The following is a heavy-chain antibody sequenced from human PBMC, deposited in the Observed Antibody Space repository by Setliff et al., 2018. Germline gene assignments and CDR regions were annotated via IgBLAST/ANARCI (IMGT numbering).Heavy chain of an antibody. CDR1: GGSISSGNYY. V-gene: IGHV4-39*07. CDR2: IYYSGST. Sequence: NPSETLSLTCRVSGGSISSGNYYWGLIRQPPGKGLEWVATIYYSGSTYSNPSLKSRLIISVDAPDNQFSVKLSSMTAADTAVYYCASGGYNYGALDYWGQGALVTVSS. CDR3: ASGGYNYGALDY. D-gene: IGHD5-18*01. J-gene: IGHJ4*02.